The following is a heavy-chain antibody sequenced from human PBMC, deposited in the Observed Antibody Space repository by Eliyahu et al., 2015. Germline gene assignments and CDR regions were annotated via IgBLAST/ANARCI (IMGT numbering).Heavy chain of an antibody. J-gene: IGHJ4*02. Sequence: QVQLVESGGGVVQPGRSLRLSCXAXGFXFSSYAXPWVRQAPGKGLEWVAVISXDGSNKYYADSVKGRFTISRDNSKNTLYLQMNSLRAEDTAVYYCARDRATVTTLSFDYWGQGTLVTVSS. D-gene: IGHD4-17*01. CDR2: ISXDGSNK. CDR1: GFXFSSYA. CDR3: ARDRATVTTLSFDY. V-gene: IGHV3-30-3*01.